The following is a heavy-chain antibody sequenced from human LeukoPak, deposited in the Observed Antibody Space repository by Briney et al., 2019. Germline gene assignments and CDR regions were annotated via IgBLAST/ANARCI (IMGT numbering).Heavy chain of an antibody. D-gene: IGHD5-24*01. CDR2: ISSSGSTI. Sequence: SGGSLRLSCAASGFTFSSYEMNWVRQAPGKGLEWVSYISSSGSTIYYADSVKGRFTISRDNAKNTLYLQMNSLRAEDTAVYYCARWRDKATFDYWGQGTLVTVSS. V-gene: IGHV3-48*03. CDR1: GFTFSSYE. J-gene: IGHJ4*02. CDR3: ARWRDKATFDY.